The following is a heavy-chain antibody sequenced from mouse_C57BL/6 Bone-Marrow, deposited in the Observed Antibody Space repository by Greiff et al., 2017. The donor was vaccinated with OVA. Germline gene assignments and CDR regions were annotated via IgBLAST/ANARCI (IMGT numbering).Heavy chain of an antibody. J-gene: IGHJ2*01. V-gene: IGHV5-6*01. D-gene: IGHD4-1*01. CDR2: ISSGGSYT. CDR1: GFTFSSYG. Sequence: EVKVVESGGDLVKPGGSLKLSCAASGFTFSSYGMSWVRQTPDKRLEWVATISSGGSYTYYPDSVKGRFTISRDNAKNTLYLQLSSLKSEDTAMYYCARKLGQGYWGQGTTLTVSS. CDR3: ARKLGQGY.